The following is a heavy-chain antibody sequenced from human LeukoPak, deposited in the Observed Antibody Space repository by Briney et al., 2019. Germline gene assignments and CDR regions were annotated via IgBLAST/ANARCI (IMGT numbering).Heavy chain of an antibody. CDR2: ISSSSIYV. D-gene: IGHD5-12*01. V-gene: IGHV3-21*01. CDR1: GFTFSDYD. J-gene: IGHJ6*02. CDR3: ARDLSGGYFGFMDV. Sequence: PGGSLRLSCAASGFTFSDYDMNWVRQAPGKGLEWVSSISSSSIYVSYADSVKGRYTISRDNAKNSLYLQMNSLRDEDTAVYYCARDLSGGYFGFMDVWGQGTTVTVCS.